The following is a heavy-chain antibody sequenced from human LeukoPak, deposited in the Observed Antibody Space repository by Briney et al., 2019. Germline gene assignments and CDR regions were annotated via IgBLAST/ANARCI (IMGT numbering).Heavy chain of an antibody. CDR1: GFTFSSYS. D-gene: IGHD6-19*01. J-gene: IGHJ4*02. V-gene: IGHV3-21*01. CDR2: ISSSSSYT. CDR3: AREWLISMPYFDY. Sequence: GGSLRLPCAASGFTFSSYSMNWVRQAPGKGLEWVSSISSSSSYTYYADSVKGRFTISRDNAKNSLYLQMNSLRAEDTAVYYCAREWLISMPYFDYWGQGTLVTVSS.